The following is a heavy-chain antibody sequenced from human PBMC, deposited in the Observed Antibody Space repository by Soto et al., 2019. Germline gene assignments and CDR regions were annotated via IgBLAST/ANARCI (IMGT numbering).Heavy chain of an antibody. Sequence: PSETLSLTCTVSGGSVSSGSYYWSWIRQPPGKGLEWIGYIYYSGSTNYNPSLKSRVTISVDTSKNQFSLKLSSVTAADTAVYYCARVGVAGTIGHWGQGTLVTVSS. CDR1: GGSVSSGSYY. V-gene: IGHV4-61*01. J-gene: IGHJ4*02. CDR2: IYYSGST. D-gene: IGHD6-19*01. CDR3: ARVGVAGTIGH.